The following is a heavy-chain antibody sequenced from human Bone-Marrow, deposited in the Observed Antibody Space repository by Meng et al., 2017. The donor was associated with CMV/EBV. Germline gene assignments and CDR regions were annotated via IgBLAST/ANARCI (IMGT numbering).Heavy chain of an antibody. J-gene: IGHJ3*02. Sequence: GGSLRLSCAASGFTFSSYAMNWVRQAPGKGLEWVSSISNSRNYIYYADSVKGRFTISRDNAKKSLYLQMNSLRAEDTAVYYCARVRYSTSSGDAFDIWGQGTMVTVSS. D-gene: IGHD6-6*01. CDR3: ARVRYSTSSGDAFDI. CDR1: GFTFSSYA. CDR2: ISNSRNYI. V-gene: IGHV3-21*01.